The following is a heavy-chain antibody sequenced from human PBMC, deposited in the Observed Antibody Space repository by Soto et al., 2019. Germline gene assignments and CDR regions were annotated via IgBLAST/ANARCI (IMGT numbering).Heavy chain of an antibody. Sequence: GESLKISCQGSGYNFGAYWIGWVRQMPGKGLEWMGIIFPGDSDTRYRPSFQGQVTISVDRSINTAYLQWSSLKASDTAMYYCARIAAARGRYYYYGMDVWGQGTTVTVSS. CDR1: GYNFGAYW. D-gene: IGHD6-13*01. CDR3: ARIAAARGRYYYYGMDV. CDR2: IFPGDSDT. V-gene: IGHV5-51*01. J-gene: IGHJ6*02.